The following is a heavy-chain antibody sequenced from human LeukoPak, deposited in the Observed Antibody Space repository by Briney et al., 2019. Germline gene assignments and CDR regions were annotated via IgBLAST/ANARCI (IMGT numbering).Heavy chain of an antibody. D-gene: IGHD3-22*01. CDR2: IIPIFGTA. V-gene: IGHV1-69*06. J-gene: IGHJ6*02. CDR3: AKDALPSYYDSSGYPYGMDV. CDR1: GGTFSSYA. Sequence: ASVKVSCKASGGTFSSYAISWVRQAPGQGLEWMGGIIPIFGTANYAQKFQGRVTITADKSTSTAYMELSSLRSEDTAVYYCAKDALPSYYDSSGYPYGMDVWGQGTTVTVSS.